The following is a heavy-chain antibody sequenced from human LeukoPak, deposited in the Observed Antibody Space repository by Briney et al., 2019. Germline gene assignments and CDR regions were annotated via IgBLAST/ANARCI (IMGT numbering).Heavy chain of an antibody. D-gene: IGHD1-26*01. CDR1: GYTLTELS. V-gene: IGHV1-24*01. J-gene: IGHJ3*02. CDR2: FDPEDGET. Sequence: ASVKVSCKVSGYTLTELSMHWVRQAPGKGLEWMGGFDPEDGETIYAQKFQGRVTMTRDTSTSTVYMELSSLRSEDTAVYYCARDGPVGATTGAFDIWGQGTMVTVSS. CDR3: ARDGPVGATTGAFDI.